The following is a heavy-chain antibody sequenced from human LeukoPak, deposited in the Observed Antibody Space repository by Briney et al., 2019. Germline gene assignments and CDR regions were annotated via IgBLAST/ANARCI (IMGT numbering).Heavy chain of an antibody. CDR2: IRYDGSNK. J-gene: IGHJ4*02. Sequence: PGGSLRLSCAASGLPFSSYGMHWVRQAPGKGLEWVAFIRYDGSNKYYADFVKGRFTISRDNSKNTLYLQMNSLIGEDTAVYYCAKDGAIFGVVITTYYFDYWGQGTLVTVSS. CDR1: GLPFSSYG. D-gene: IGHD3-3*01. CDR3: AKDGAIFGVVITTYYFDY. V-gene: IGHV3-30*02.